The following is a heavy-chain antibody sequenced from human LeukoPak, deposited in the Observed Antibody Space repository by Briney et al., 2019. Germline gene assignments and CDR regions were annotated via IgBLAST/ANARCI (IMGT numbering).Heavy chain of an antibody. V-gene: IGHV3-23*01. J-gene: IGHJ4*02. D-gene: IGHD6-19*01. CDR1: GFTFSSYE. Sequence: TGGSLRLSCAASGFTFSSYEMNWVRQAPGKGLEWVSAISGSGGSIYHADSVKGRFTISRDNSKNTLYLQMNSLRAEDTAVYYCAKYEYSSGWYVDYWGQGTLVTVSS. CDR2: ISGSGGSI. CDR3: AKYEYSSGWYVDY.